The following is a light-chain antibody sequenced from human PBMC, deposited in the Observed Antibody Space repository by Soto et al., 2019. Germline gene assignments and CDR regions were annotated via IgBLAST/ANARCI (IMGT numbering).Light chain of an antibody. CDR1: QGISNY. Sequence: DIQRTQSPSSLSASVGDRVTITCRASQGISNYLAWYQQKPGKVPKLLIYAASTLQSGVPSRFSGSGSGTDLTLTINSLQLTDDATYYCQMYNSAPFTCVPGTKVDI. V-gene: IGKV1-27*01. CDR3: QMYNSAPFT. J-gene: IGKJ3*01. CDR2: AAS.